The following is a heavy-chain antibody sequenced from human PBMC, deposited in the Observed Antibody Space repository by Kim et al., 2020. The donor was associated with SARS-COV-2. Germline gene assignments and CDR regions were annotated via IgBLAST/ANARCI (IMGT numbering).Heavy chain of an antibody. Sequence: GGSLRLSCAASGFTFSSYGMHWVRQAPGKGLEWVAVISYDGSNKYYADSVKGRFTISRDNSKNTLYLQMNSLRAEDTAVYYCAKGASIAAPPDYWGQGTLVTVSS. J-gene: IGHJ4*02. V-gene: IGHV3-30*18. CDR3: AKGASIAAPPDY. CDR1: GFTFSSYG. CDR2: ISYDGSNK. D-gene: IGHD6-6*01.